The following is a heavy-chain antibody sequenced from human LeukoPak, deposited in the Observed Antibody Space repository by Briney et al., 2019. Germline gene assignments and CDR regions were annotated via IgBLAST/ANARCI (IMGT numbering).Heavy chain of an antibody. CDR3: ARGPRRERPRNWFDP. D-gene: IGHD6-6*01. V-gene: IGHV4-34*01. CDR1: GGSFSGYY. J-gene: IGHJ5*02. Sequence: ETLSLTCAVYGGSFSGYYWNWIGQPPGKGLEWIGEINHDGSTNYNPSLKSRVTISVDTSKNQFSLKVSSVTAADTAVYYCARGPRRERPRNWFDPWGQGTLVTVSS. CDR2: INHDGST.